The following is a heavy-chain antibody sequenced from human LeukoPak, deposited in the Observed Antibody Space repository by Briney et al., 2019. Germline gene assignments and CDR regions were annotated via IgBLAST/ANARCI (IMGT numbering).Heavy chain of an antibody. D-gene: IGHD3-22*01. J-gene: IGHJ4*02. CDR1: GYTFTGYY. CDR2: VNPSSGGT. V-gene: IGHV1-2*02. Sequence: ASVKVSCKASGYTFTGYYMHWVRQAPGQGLEWMGWVNPSSGGTKYAQRFQGRVTMTTDTSTSTAYMELRSLRSEDTAVYYCARGAYYYDSSGYYIKAPLDYWGQGTLVTVSS. CDR3: ARGAYYYDSSGYYIKAPLDY.